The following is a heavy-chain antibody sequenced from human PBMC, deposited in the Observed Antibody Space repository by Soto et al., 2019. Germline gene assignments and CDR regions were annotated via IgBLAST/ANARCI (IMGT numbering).Heavy chain of an antibody. CDR2: IYYSGST. D-gene: IGHD3-10*01. V-gene: IGHV4-31*03. J-gene: IGHJ4*02. CDR3: ARDGGAYYFDY. CDR1: GGSISSGVYY. Sequence: SETLSLTCTVSGGSISSGVYYWSWIRQHPGKGLEWIGYIYYSGSTYYNPSLKSRVTISVDTSKNQFSLKLSSVTAADTAVYYCARDGGAYYFDYWGQGTLVTVSS.